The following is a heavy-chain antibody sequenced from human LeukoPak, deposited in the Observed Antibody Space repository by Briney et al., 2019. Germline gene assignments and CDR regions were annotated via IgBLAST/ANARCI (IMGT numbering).Heavy chain of an antibody. Sequence: SVKVSCKASGGTFSSYAISWVRQAPGQGLEWMGGIIPIFGTANYAQKFQGRVTITTDESTSTAYMELSSLRSEDTAVYYCAREASSGRSLKGNFDYWGQGTLVTVSS. J-gene: IGHJ4*02. D-gene: IGHD6-19*01. CDR3: AREASSGRSLKGNFDY. V-gene: IGHV1-69*05. CDR2: IIPIFGTA. CDR1: GGTFSSYA.